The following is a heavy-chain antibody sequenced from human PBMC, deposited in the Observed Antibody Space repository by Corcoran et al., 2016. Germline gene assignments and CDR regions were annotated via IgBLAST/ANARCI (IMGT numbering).Heavy chain of an antibody. CDR1: GYSISSGYY. D-gene: IGHD3-22*01. CDR2: IYHSGST. V-gene: IGHV4-38-2*02. J-gene: IGHJ4*02. CDR3: ARDSSAYYYDSSGYYYAIDY. Sequence: QVQLQESGPGLVKPSETLSLTCTVSGYSISSGYYWGWIRQPPGKGLEWIGSIYHSGSTYYNPSLKSRVTISVDTSKNQFSLKLSSVTAADTAVYYWARDSSAYYYDSSGYYYAIDYWGQGTLVTVSS.